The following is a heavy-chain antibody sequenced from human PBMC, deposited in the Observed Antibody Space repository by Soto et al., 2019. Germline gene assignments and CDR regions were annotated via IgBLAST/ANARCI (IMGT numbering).Heavy chain of an antibody. V-gene: IGHV3-33*01. CDR3: ARDLSSWDPGLDV. CDR1: GFTLSSYG. D-gene: IGHD6-13*01. Sequence: XGSRRLSCAAAGFTLSSYGMHWVRQAPGKGLEWVAVIWYDGSNKYYADSVKGRFTISRDNSKNTLYLQMNSLRAEDTAVYYCARDLSSWDPGLDVWGQGTTVTVSS. J-gene: IGHJ6*02. CDR2: IWYDGSNK.